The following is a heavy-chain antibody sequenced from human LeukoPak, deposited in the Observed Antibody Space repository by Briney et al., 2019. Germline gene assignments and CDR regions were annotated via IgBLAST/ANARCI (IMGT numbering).Heavy chain of an antibody. D-gene: IGHD2-2*01. V-gene: IGHV1-8*01. J-gene: IGHJ4*02. CDR2: MNPNSGNT. CDR1: GYTFTSYD. CDR3: ASSFIGYCSSTSCPFDY. Sequence: ASVKVSCKASGYTFTSYDINWVGQATGQGLEWMGWMNPNSGNTGYAQKLQGRVTMTRNTSISTAYMELSSLRSEDTAVYYCASSFIGYCSSTSCPFDYWGQGTLVTVSS.